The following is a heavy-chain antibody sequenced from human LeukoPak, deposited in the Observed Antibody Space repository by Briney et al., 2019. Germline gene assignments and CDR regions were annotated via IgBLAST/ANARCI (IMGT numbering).Heavy chain of an antibody. D-gene: IGHD2-2*01. V-gene: IGHV4-4*07. CDR1: GGSISSYY. J-gene: IGHJ6*02. Sequence: SETLSLTCTVSGGSISSYYWSWIRQPAGKGLEWIGRIYTSGSTNYNPSLKSRVTMSVDTSKNQFSLKLSSVTAADTAVYYCARDGAVPGHYYYYCMDVWGQGTTVTVPS. CDR2: IYTSGST. CDR3: ARDGAVPGHYYYYCMDV.